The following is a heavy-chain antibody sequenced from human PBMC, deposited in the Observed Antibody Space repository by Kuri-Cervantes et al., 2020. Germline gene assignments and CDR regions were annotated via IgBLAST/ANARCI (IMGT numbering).Heavy chain of an antibody. V-gene: IGHV3-21*01. CDR2: ISSSTTDI. Sequence: GESLKISCAASGFTFSSYTMNWVRQAPGKGLEWVSSISSSTTDIQYADSVKGRFTISRDNAKNSLYLQMNSLRAEDTAVCFCARDSPNYYYYYYMDVWGKGTTVTVSS. CDR3: ARDSPNYYYYYYMDV. J-gene: IGHJ6*03. CDR1: GFTFSSYT.